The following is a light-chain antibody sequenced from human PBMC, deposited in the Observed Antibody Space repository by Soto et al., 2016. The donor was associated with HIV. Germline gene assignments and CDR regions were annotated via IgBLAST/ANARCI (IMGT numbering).Light chain of an antibody. CDR1: QSISTY. V-gene: IGKV1-39*01. CDR3: QQSYSDPTWT. Sequence: DIQMTQSPSSLSASVGDRVTITCRASQSISTYLNWYQQKPGKAPKLLIYAASTLQSGVPSRFGGSGSGTDFTLTISSLQPEDFATYYCQQSYSDPTWTFGQGTKVKS. CDR2: AAS. J-gene: IGKJ1*01.